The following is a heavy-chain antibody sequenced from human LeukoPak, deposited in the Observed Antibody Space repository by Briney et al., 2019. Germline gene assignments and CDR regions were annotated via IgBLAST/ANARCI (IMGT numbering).Heavy chain of an antibody. CDR3: ARGPAEGRGKGAFDI. D-gene: IGHD3-10*01. CDR2: IYHSGST. V-gene: IGHV4-38-2*02. CDR1: GYSISSGYY. J-gene: IGHJ3*02. Sequence: PSETLSLTCTVSGYSISSGYYWGRIRQPPGKGLEWIGSIYHSGSTYYNPSLKSRVTISVDTSKNQFSLKLSSVAAADTAVYYCARGPAEGRGKGAFDIWGQGTMVTVSS.